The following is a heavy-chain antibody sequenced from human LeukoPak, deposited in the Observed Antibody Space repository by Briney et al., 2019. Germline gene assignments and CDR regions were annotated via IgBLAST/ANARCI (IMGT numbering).Heavy chain of an antibody. D-gene: IGHD2-2*01. Sequence: GRSLRLSCAASGFTFSSYAMHWVRQAPGKGLEWVAVISYDGSNKYYADSVKGRFTISRDNSKNTLYLQMSSLRAEDTAMYFCAKTAQIGGYCTSTSCYSGRWFDPWGQGTLVTVSS. J-gene: IGHJ5*02. CDR3: AKTAQIGGYCTSTSCYSGRWFDP. CDR1: GFTFSSYA. CDR2: ISYDGSNK. V-gene: IGHV3-30-3*01.